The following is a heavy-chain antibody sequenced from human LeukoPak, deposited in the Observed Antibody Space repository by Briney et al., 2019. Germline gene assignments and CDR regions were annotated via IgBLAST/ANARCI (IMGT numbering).Heavy chain of an antibody. J-gene: IGHJ6*03. CDR3: TRVVDGDAPTLYTIFGVVDNYYMDV. V-gene: IGHV3-21*01. CDR2: ISSSSSYI. Sequence: PGGSLRLSCAASGFTLNTYSMSWVRQAPGKGLEWVSSISSSSSYIYYADSMKGRLTISRDNAKNSLYLQMNSLRAEDTAVYYCTRVVDGDAPTLYTIFGVVDNYYMDVWGKGTTVTVSS. D-gene: IGHD3-3*01. CDR1: GFTLNTYS.